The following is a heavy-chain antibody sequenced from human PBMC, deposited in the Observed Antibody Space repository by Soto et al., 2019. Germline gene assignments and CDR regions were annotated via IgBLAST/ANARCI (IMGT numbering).Heavy chain of an antibody. CDR3: ARPHMVYAIPGGMDV. V-gene: IGHV3-33*01. J-gene: IGHJ6*02. Sequence: QVQLVASGGGVVQPGRSLRLSCAASGFTFSSYGMHWVRQAPGKGLEWVAVIWYDGSNKYYADSVKGRFTISRDNSKNTLYLQMNSLRAEDTAVYYCARPHMVYAIPGGMDVWGQGTTVTVSS. CDR1: GFTFSSYG. D-gene: IGHD2-8*01. CDR2: IWYDGSNK.